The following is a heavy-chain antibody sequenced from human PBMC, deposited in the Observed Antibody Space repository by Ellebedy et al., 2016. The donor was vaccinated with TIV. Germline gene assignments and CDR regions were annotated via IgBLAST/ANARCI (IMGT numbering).Heavy chain of an antibody. J-gene: IGHJ4*02. Sequence: PGGSLRLSCVASGFTFNKYAMNWVRQAPGKGLDWVSGISGVGGATYNADSVKGRFTISRDNAESILYLQMNSLRVEDTAMYYCAGDLEVWGQGILVTVSS. D-gene: IGHD3-3*01. CDR3: AGDLEV. V-gene: IGHV3-23*01. CDR2: ISGVGGAT. CDR1: GFTFNKYA.